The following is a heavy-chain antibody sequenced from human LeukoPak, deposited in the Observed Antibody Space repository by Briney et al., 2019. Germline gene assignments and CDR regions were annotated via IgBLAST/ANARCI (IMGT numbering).Heavy chain of an antibody. CDR1: GYTFTSYE. J-gene: IGHJ6*02. Sequence: SVTVSCKASGYTFTSYEINWVRQAAGQGLEWMGWMNPNSGNTGYAQKLQGRVTMTRNTSINTAYMELSSLRSEDTAVYYCARSPKRGYDIVLIRDGMDVWGQGTTVTVSS. D-gene: IGHD2-8*02. CDR3: ARSPKRGYDIVLIRDGMDV. V-gene: IGHV1-8*01. CDR2: MNPNSGNT.